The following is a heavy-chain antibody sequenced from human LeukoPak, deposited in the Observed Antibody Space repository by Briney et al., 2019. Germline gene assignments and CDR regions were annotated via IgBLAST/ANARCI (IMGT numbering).Heavy chain of an antibody. CDR1: GGSISSYY. V-gene: IGHV4-59*08. D-gene: IGHD4-11*01. CDR3: AGGTYGNLPRY. J-gene: IGHJ4*02. Sequence: SETLSLTCTVSGGSISSYYWSWIRQPPGKGLEWIGYIYYSGSTNYSPSLKSRVTISVDTSKNQFSLKLNSVTAADTAVYYCAGGTYGNLPRYWGQGTLVTVSS. CDR2: IYYSGST.